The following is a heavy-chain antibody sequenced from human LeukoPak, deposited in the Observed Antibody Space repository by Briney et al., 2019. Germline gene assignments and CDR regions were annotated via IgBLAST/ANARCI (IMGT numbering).Heavy chain of an antibody. CDR1: GFTFSDYY. J-gene: IGHJ5*02. D-gene: IGHD3-10*01. V-gene: IGHV3-11*06. CDR3: ARDRGLGYFDP. CDR2: ISTRSSST. Sequence: GGSLRLSCAASGFTFSDYYMSWIRQAPGKGLEWVSYISTRSSSTNYADSVKGRFTISRDNADNSVYLQMNSLRAEDTAVYYCARDRGLGYFDPWGQGTLVTVSS.